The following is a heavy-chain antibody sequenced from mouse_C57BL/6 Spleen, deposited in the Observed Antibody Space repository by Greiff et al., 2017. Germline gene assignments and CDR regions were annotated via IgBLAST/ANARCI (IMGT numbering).Heavy chain of an antibody. D-gene: IGHD2-1*01. CDR1: GYTFTSYW. CDR2: IDPTDSDT. V-gene: IGHV1-52*01. J-gene: IGHJ1*03. Sequence: QVQLKQPGAELVRPGSSVKLSCKASGYTFTSYWMHWVKQRPIPGLEWIGNIDPTDSDTHYNQKFKDKATVTVDKSSSTAYMQLSSLTSEDSAVYYCARYGNYWYFDVWGTGTTVTVSS. CDR3: ARYGNYWYFDV.